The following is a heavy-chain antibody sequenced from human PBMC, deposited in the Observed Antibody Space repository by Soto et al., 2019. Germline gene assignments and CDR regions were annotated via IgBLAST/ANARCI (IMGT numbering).Heavy chain of an antibody. CDR3: ARDEGGYDILTGYYKAHHFDY. Sequence: QVQLEQSGAEVKKPGDSVKVSCKASGYTFTHFYITWVRQAPGQGLEWMGAISPRNFNTKYAQKFRGRVTLTTETSTNTAYMNLRSLTSDDTAVYYCARDEGGYDILTGYYKAHHFDYWGQGVPVTVSS. J-gene: IGHJ4*02. CDR1: GYTFTHFY. V-gene: IGHV1-18*01. CDR2: ISPRNFNT. D-gene: IGHD3-9*01.